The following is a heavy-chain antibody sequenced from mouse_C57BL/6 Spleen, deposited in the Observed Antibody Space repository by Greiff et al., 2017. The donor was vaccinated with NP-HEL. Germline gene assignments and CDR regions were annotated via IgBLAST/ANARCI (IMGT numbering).Heavy chain of an antibody. CDR1: GYTFTDYE. Sequence: QVQLQQSGAELVRPGASVTLSCKASGYTFTDYEMHWVKQTPVHGLEWIGAIDPETGGTAYNQKFKGKARLTADKSSSTAYMELRSLTSEDSAVYYCTRLDSSGYRPYWGQGTTLTVSS. D-gene: IGHD3-2*02. CDR2: IDPETGGT. V-gene: IGHV1-15*01. CDR3: TRLDSSGYRPY. J-gene: IGHJ2*01.